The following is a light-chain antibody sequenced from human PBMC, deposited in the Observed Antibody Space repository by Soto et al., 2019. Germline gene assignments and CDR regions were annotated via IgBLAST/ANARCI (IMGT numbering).Light chain of an antibody. CDR3: HQFGSSPLDT. V-gene: IGKV3-20*01. J-gene: IGKJ3*01. Sequence: EIVLTQSPGTLSLSPGERATLSCRASQTISSSFLAWYQQKPGQAPRLLIYRASRRAPGIPDRFSGSGSWTDFTLTISRLEPEDFAVYYCHQFGSSPLDTFGPWTKVEIK. CDR1: QTISSSF. CDR2: RAS.